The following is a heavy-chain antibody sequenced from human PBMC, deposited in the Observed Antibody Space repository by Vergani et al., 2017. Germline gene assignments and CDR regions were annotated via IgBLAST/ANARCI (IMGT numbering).Heavy chain of an antibody. CDR1: GATFRSNT. J-gene: IGHJ6*02. CDR2: IIPVLGKT. D-gene: IGHD2-15*01. CDR3: ARDVPVFCSGGRCYPGNDQYYAMEV. V-gene: IGHV1-69*08. Sequence: QVQLVQSGAEVKKPGSSVKVSCKASGATFRSNTISWVRQVPGQGLEWMGRIIPVLGKTKYAQDFQGRLTITADTSTSTAYMELSSLTYEDTAVYYCARDVPVFCSGGRCYPGNDQYYAMEVWGQGTTVTVSS.